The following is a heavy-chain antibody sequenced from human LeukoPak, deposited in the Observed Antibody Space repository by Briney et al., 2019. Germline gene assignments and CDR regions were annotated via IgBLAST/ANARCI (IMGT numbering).Heavy chain of an antibody. CDR2: IKQDGSEL. Sequence: GGSLRLSCADSGFTFSSYWMSWVRQAPGKGLEWVANIKQDGSELYYVDSVKGRFTISRDNAKNSVCLQMNSLRDEDTAVYYCARSTPGYDFWSGYQAMGYFDYWGQGTLVTVSS. CDR3: ARSTPGYDFWSGYQAMGYFDY. D-gene: IGHD3-3*01. J-gene: IGHJ4*02. V-gene: IGHV3-7*01. CDR1: GFTFSSYW.